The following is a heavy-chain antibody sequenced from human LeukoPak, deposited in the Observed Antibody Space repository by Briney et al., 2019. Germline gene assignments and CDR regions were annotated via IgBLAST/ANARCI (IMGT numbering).Heavy chain of an antibody. V-gene: IGHV3-48*04. CDR1: GFTFSGYS. Sequence: GGSLRLSCAASGFTFSGYSLNWVRQAPGKGLEWISYISTAGTTVYYADSVKGRFAISRDNAKNSLYLQMNSLRAEDTAVYYCARDLMPGIAAAGTRAEKGSPFDYWGQGTLVTVSS. CDR3: ARDLMPGIAAAGTRAEKGSPFDY. D-gene: IGHD6-13*01. CDR2: ISTAGTTV. J-gene: IGHJ4*02.